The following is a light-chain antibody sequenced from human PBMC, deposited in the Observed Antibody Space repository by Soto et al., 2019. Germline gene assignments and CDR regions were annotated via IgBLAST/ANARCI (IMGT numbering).Light chain of an antibody. Sequence: DIQLTQSPSFLSASVGDRVTITCRASQGISSSLAWYQQKPGKAPKLLIYTASNLQSGVPSRFSGSGSGTEFTLTISGLQPVDFATYFCQQLNDYPITFGQGTRLENK. CDR3: QQLNDYPIT. J-gene: IGKJ5*01. CDR1: QGISSS. CDR2: TAS. V-gene: IGKV1-9*01.